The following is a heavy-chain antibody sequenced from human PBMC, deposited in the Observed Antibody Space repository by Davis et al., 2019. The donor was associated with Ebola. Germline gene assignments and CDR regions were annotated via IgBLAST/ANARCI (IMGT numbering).Heavy chain of an antibody. D-gene: IGHD5-18*01. CDR1: GGTFSSYA. V-gene: IGHV1-69*04. Sequence: SVKVSCKASGGTFSSYAISWVRQAPGQGLEWMGRIIPILGIANYAQKYQGRVTITADKSTSTAYMELSSLRSEDTAVYYCARSPYSYGYLTSAFDIWGQGTMVTVSS. CDR3: ARSPYSYGYLTSAFDI. J-gene: IGHJ3*02. CDR2: IIPILGIA.